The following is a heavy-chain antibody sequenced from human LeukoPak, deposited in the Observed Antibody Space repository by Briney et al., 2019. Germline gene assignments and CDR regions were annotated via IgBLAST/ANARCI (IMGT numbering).Heavy chain of an antibody. CDR3: ARDRDYGNTERGFDY. CDR1: GYTFTDYY. J-gene: IGHJ4*02. CDR2: INPNSGET. V-gene: IGHV1-2*02. D-gene: IGHD4-17*01. Sequence: ASVKVSCKTSGYTFTDYYIHWVRQAPGQGLEWMGWINPNSGETNSAQKFQGRVTMTGDTSISTAYMELRRVTSDDTAAYYCARDRDYGNTERGFDYWGQGTLVTVSS.